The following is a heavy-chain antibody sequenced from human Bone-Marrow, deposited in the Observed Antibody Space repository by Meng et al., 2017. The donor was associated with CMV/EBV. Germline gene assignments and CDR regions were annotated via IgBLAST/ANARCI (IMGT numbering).Heavy chain of an antibody. CDR2: ISGYDGRT. D-gene: IGHD3-3*01. CDR1: GYTFNSYG. CDR3: VRTAVYNDFWSGYYTRGSQGYGMDV. V-gene: IGHV1-18*01. Sequence: ASVKVSCKASGYTFNSYGISWVRQAPGQGLEWMGWISGYDGRTNYGQKFQGRVTMTTDTYMTTAYMELRSLRSDDTDVYYCVRTAVYNDFWSGYYTRGSQGYGMDVWGQGTTVTVSS. J-gene: IGHJ6*01.